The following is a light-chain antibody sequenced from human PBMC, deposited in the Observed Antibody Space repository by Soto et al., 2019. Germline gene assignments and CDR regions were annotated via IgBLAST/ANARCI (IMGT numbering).Light chain of an antibody. CDR1: SSDVGGYNY. J-gene: IGLJ1*01. CDR2: EVN. Sequence: QSVLTQPASVSGSPGQSITISCSGTSSDVGGYNYVSWFQQHPDKAPKVIIYEVNNRPSGVSNRFSGSKSGNTASLTISGLQAEDEADYYCSPFTSSITLVFGTGTKVTVL. V-gene: IGLV2-14*01. CDR3: SPFTSSITLV.